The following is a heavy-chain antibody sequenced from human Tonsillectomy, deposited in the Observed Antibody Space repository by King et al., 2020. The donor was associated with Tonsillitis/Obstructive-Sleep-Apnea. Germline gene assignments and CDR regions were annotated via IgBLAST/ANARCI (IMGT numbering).Heavy chain of an antibody. Sequence: QLQESGPGLVKPSETLSLPCTVSGGSVSSGSYYWSWIRQPPGKGLGWIGYIYYSGSTNYNPSLKSRFTISVDTSKNQFSLKLSSLTAADTAVYYCARAQPKIRLGVSLGELFDYWGQGPLVTVSS. CDR2: IYYSGST. V-gene: IGHV4-61*01. CDR1: GGSVSSGSYY. CDR3: ARAQPKIRLGVSLGELFDY. D-gene: IGHD3-16*01. J-gene: IGHJ4*02.